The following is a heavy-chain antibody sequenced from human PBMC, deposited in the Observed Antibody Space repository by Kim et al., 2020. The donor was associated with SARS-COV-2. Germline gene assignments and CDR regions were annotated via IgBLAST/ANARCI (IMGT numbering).Heavy chain of an antibody. CDR1: GFTFDDYG. CDR3: ARGKGGYYYYCMDV. D-gene: IGHD1-26*01. V-gene: IGHV3-20*01. J-gene: IGHJ6*02. Sequence: GGSLRLSCAASGFTFDDYGMSWVRQAPGKGLEWVSGINWNGGSTGYADSVKGRFTISRDNAKNSLYLQMNSLRAEDTALYHCARGKGGYYYYCMDVWGQGTTVTVSS. CDR2: INWNGGST.